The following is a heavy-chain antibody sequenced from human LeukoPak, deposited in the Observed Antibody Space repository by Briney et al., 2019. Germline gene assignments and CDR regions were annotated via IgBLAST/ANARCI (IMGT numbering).Heavy chain of an antibody. J-gene: IGHJ4*02. D-gene: IGHD1-14*01. CDR1: GFTLSNYW. CDR2: INQGESEK. Sequence: PGGSLRLSCTAYGFTLSNYWMSWVRQAPGKGLEWVANINQGESEKYYVDSVKGRFAISRDNAKNSLYLQMNSLRAEDTAVYYCAGDTPTGPYWGQGTLVTVSS. CDR3: AGDTPTGPY. V-gene: IGHV3-7*01.